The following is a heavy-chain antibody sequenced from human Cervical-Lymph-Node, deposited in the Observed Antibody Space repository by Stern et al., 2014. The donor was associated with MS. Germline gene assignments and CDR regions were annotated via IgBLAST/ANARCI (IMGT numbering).Heavy chain of an antibody. CDR1: DGSISTYY. CDR3: ARGPYSGYYGPNYIDY. CDR2: VYHSGST. D-gene: IGHD3-22*01. J-gene: IGHJ4*02. V-gene: IGHV4-59*01. Sequence: QVQLQESGPGLVKPSETLSLTCTVSDGSISTYYWHWIRQPPGKGLEWIGYVYHSGSTNSNPSLKSRVAISVDTSKNQFSLRLISVTAADTAVYYCARGPYSGYYGPNYIDYWGQGTLVTVSS.